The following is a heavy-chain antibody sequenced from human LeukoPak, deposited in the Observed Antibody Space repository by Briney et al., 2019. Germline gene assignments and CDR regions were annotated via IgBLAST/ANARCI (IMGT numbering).Heavy chain of an antibody. D-gene: IGHD6-6*01. CDR1: GYTFTDYH. V-gene: IGHV1-2*06. Sequence: ASVKVSCKASGYTFTDYHIHWVRQAPGQGLEWMGRINPYSGGTHYSREFQGRVTMTRDTSISTAYMEVSSLRSDDTALYYCANQQFASVRAFDYWGQGTLVTVSS. CDR2: INPYSGGT. J-gene: IGHJ4*02. CDR3: ANQQFASVRAFDY.